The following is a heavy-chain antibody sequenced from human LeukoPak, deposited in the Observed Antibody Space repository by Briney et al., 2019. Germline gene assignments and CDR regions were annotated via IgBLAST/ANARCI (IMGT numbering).Heavy chain of an antibody. D-gene: IGHD1-1*01. J-gene: IGHJ4*02. CDR2: ISYRGSP. CDR3: AGLETSGYLGY. V-gene: IGHV4-59*08. CDR1: GDSFSSHY. Sequence: SETLSLTCTVSGDSFSSHYWTWIRQPPGKGLEWIGYISYRGSPKYNPSLKSRVTMSLDTSRDQFSLKLTSVTAADTAVYYCAGLETSGYLGYWGQGTLVTVSS.